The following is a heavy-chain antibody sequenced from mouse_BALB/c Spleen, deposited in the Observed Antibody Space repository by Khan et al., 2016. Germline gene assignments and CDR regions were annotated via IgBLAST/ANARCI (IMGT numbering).Heavy chain of an antibody. V-gene: IGHV4-1*02. CDR2: INPDTSTI. CDR1: GFDFSGYW. Sequence: EVKLLESGGGLVQSGGSLKLSCAASGFDFSGYWMSWVRQAPGKGLEWIGEINPDTSTINYTPSLKDKFIISRDNAKNTLYLQMSKVRSEDTALDYCARNNYGTSPYYFDYWGQGTTLTVSS. J-gene: IGHJ2*01. D-gene: IGHD1-1*01. CDR3: ARNNYGTSPYYFDY.